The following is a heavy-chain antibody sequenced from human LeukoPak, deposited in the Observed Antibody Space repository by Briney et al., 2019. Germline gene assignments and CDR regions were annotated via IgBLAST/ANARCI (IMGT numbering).Heavy chain of an antibody. V-gene: IGHV3-48*03. CDR1: GFTFSSYE. CDR3: ARDGRSSSRGPYYYYYYMDV. Sequence: GGSLRLSCAASGFTFSSYEMNWVRQAPGKGLEWVSYISSSGTTIYYADSVKGRFTISRDNAKNSLYLQLNSLRAEDTAVYYCARDGRSSSRGPYYYYYYMDVWGKGTTVTISS. J-gene: IGHJ6*03. CDR2: ISSSGTTI. D-gene: IGHD6-6*01.